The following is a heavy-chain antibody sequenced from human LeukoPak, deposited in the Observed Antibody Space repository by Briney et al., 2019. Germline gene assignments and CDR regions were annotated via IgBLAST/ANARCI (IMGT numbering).Heavy chain of an antibody. CDR2: ISDSGDYT. V-gene: IGHV3-23*01. CDR1: GFTFSSYA. J-gene: IGHJ4*02. CDR3: AKDTSIGKYCTSGVCSPFDY. Sequence: PGGSLRLSCAGSGFTFSSYAMSWVRQAPGKGLKWVSAISDSGDYTYYADSVKGRFTISRDNSKNTLYLHVNSLRAEDTAVYYCAKDTSIGKYCTSGVCSPFDYWGQGTLVTVSS. D-gene: IGHD2-8*01.